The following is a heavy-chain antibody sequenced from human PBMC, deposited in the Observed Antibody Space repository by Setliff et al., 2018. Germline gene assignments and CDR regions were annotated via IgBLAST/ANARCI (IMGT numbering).Heavy chain of an antibody. J-gene: IGHJ6*04. CDR3: AGLRKAVDGINFPRYMDV. CDR2: IHHSGST. CDR1: GGSFSSYY. Sequence: PSETLSLTCAVYGGSFSSYYWNWIRQPPGKGLEWIGEIHHSGSTKYNPSLKSRVTILVDTSKNQFSLRLSSVTAAATAVYYCAGLRKAVDGINFPRYMDVWGKGTTVTVSS. V-gene: IGHV4-34*01. D-gene: IGHD6-19*01.